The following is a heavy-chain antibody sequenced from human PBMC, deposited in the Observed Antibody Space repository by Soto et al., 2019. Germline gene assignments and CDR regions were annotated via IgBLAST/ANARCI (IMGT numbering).Heavy chain of an antibody. Sequence: EVQLLESGGGLVQPGGSLSLSCAASTFIFTNYAMSCVRQAPGEGLEWVSAISGSGGTTYYAESVKGRSSISRDNSKNTLYPQLNSLRVEDTAIYYCATIADRGIAAALDFWGQGTLVTVSS. V-gene: IGHV3-23*01. D-gene: IGHD6-13*01. CDR3: ATIADRGIAAALDF. CDR1: TFIFTNYA. J-gene: IGHJ4*02. CDR2: ISGSGGTT.